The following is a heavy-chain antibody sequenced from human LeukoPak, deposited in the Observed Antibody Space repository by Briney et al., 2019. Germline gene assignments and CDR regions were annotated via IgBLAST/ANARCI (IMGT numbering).Heavy chain of an antibody. Sequence: ASVQISCKASGYTFRGNYIHWLRQAPGQGLEWMGWIDANNGDTKSAQKFQGRVTMSRDTSISTAYMDLSSLSPDDAAVYYCARDPSSVTLYFFDYWGQGTLVTVSS. D-gene: IGHD4-11*01. J-gene: IGHJ4*02. V-gene: IGHV1-2*02. CDR3: ARDPSSVTLYFFDY. CDR2: IDANNGDT. CDR1: GYTFRGNY.